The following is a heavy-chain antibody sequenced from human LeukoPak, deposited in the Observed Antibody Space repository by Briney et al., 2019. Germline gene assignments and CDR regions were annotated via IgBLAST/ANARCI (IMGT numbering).Heavy chain of an antibody. CDR3: AKAPRDDNSGGEDY. Sequence: GGSLRLSCAASGFTFSSYAMHWVRQAPGKGLEWVAVISYDGSNKYYADSVKGRFTISRDNSKNTLYLQMNSLRAEDTAVYYCAKAPRDDNSGGEDYWSQGTLVTVSS. CDR2: ISYDGSNK. D-gene: IGHD3-10*01. V-gene: IGHV3-30-3*01. CDR1: GFTFSSYA. J-gene: IGHJ4*02.